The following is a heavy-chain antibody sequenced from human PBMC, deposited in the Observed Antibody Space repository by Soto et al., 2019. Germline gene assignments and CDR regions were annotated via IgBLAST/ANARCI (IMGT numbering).Heavy chain of an antibody. CDR1: GGSISSGDYY. Sequence: SETLSLTCTVPGGSISSGDYYWSWIRQPPGKGLEWIGYIYYSGSTYYNPSLKSRVTISVDTSKNQFSLKLSSVTAADTAVYYCAREPYCSSTSCSSEYNWFDPWGQGTLVTVSS. J-gene: IGHJ5*02. CDR3: AREPYCSSTSCSSEYNWFDP. CDR2: IYYSGST. V-gene: IGHV4-30-4*01. D-gene: IGHD2-2*01.